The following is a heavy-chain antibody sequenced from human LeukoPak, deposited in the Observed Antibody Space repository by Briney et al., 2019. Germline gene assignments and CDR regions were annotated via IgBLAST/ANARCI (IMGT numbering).Heavy chain of an antibody. CDR3: ARLHPGIGYYYGVDV. D-gene: IGHD3-10*01. J-gene: IGHJ6*02. Sequence: GASVKVSCKASGYTFTSYGVHWVRQAPGQRLEWMGWINVGSGNTDYSQKFQGRVTITRDTSASTAYMELSSLRSEDTAVYYCARLHPGIGYYYGVDVWGQGTTVTVSS. V-gene: IGHV1-3*01. CDR1: GYTFTSYG. CDR2: INVGSGNT.